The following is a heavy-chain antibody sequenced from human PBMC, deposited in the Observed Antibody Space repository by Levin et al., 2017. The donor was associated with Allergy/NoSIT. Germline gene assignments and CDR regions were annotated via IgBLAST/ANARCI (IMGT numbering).Heavy chain of an antibody. CDR2: IVDNSADT. Sequence: GGSLRLSCAASGFTFSSYAMSWVRQAPGKGLEWVSAIVDNSADTYYADSVKGRFTISRDNSKNMLYLQVNSLRVEDTAVYYCAKEVDASFDYWGQGTLVTISS. CDR3: AKEVDASFDY. D-gene: IGHD2-15*01. V-gene: IGHV3-23*01. J-gene: IGHJ4*02. CDR1: GFTFSSYA.